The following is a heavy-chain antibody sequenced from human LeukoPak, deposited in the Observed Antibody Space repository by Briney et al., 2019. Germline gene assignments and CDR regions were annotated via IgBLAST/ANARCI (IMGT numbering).Heavy chain of an antibody. CDR1: GFTFSSCA. CDR3: AKDPPESPWDPYPHDY. CDR2: ISGSGGST. D-gene: IGHD1-14*01. V-gene: IGHV3-23*01. J-gene: IGHJ4*02. Sequence: GGSLRLSCAASGFTFSSCAMSWVRQAPGKGLEGGSAISGSGGSTYYADSVKGRFTISRDNSKNTLYLQMNSLRAEDTAVYYCAKDPPESPWDPYPHDYWGQGTLVTVSA.